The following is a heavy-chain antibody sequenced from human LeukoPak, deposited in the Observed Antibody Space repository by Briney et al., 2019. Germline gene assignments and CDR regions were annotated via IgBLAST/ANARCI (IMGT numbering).Heavy chain of an antibody. Sequence: PGGSLRLSCAASGFTFSVYYMSWIRQAPGKGLEWVSYISSSGSTIYYADSVKGRFTISRDNAKNSLYLQMNSLRAEDTAVYYCARVSSDIVVVPAAPKYYYGMDVWGQGTTVTVSS. J-gene: IGHJ6*02. CDR1: GFTFSVYY. CDR3: ARVSSDIVVVPAAPKYYYGMDV. V-gene: IGHV3-11*01. D-gene: IGHD2-2*01. CDR2: ISSSGSTI.